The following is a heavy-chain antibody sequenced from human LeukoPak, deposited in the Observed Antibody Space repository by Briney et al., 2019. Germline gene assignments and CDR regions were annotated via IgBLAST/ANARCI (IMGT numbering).Heavy chain of an antibody. Sequence: GGSLRLSCAASGLTFNSFAMSWVRQASGKGLEWVSVISGSGGSTYYADSVKGRFTISRDNSKNTLYLQMNSLRAEDTAVYYCANESPFLDYWGQGTLVTVSS. CDR1: GLTFNSFA. CDR3: ANESPFLDY. J-gene: IGHJ4*02. V-gene: IGHV3-23*01. CDR2: ISGSGGST.